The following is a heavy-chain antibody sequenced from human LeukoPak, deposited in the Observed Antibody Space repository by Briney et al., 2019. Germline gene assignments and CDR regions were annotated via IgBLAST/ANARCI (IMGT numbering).Heavy chain of an antibody. V-gene: IGHV4-4*07. Sequence: SETLSLTCTASGGSIRSYYWSWLLQPAGKGLQWNGRIYTSGSTHYNPSLKSRVTISLDTSKNQFSLKLSSATAADTAVYYCARTGNWGAFDTWGQGTMVTVSS. D-gene: IGHD3-16*01. CDR3: ARTGNWGAFDT. J-gene: IGHJ3*02. CDR1: GGSIRSYY. CDR2: IYTSGST.